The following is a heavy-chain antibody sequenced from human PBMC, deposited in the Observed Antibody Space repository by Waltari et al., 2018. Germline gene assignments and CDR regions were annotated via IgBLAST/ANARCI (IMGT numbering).Heavy chain of an antibody. D-gene: IGHD2-15*01. V-gene: IGHV4-38-2*02. J-gene: IGHJ4*02. CDR1: IYSISDGYY. CDR2: IYHGGST. Sequence: QVKLQESGPGVVKPSETLSLICTVSIYSISDGYYWGWVRQPPGKGLEWIGTIYHGGSTHYNPSLKSRLTMSVDKSKNQFYMKLSSVTAADTAVYYCARRGYSSSPAHFDYWGQGTLVTVSA. CDR3: ARRGYSSSPAHFDY.